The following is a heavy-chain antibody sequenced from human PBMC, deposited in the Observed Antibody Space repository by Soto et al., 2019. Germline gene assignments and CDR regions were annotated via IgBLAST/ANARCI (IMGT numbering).Heavy chain of an antibody. CDR2: IWYDGSNK. CDR1: GFTFSSYG. Sequence: QVQLVESGGGVVQPGRSLRLSCAASGFTFSSYGIHWVRQAPGKGLEWVAFIWYDGSNKYYADSVKGRFTISRDNSRDTLYLQMNSLRAEDTAVYYCARVLVPGDFYFDYWGQGTLVTVSS. J-gene: IGHJ4*02. CDR3: ARVLVPGDFYFDY. V-gene: IGHV3-33*01. D-gene: IGHD3-10*01.